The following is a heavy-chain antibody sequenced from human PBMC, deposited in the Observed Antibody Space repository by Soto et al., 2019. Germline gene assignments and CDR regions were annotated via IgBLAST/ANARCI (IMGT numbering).Heavy chain of an antibody. D-gene: IGHD5-12*01. J-gene: IGHJ4*02. CDR2: ISGSGGST. CDR1: GFTFSSYA. CDR3: AKDLSPFIRKRGAERWLRPAVY. Sequence: PGGSLRLSCAASGFTFSSYAMSWVRQAPGKGLEWVSAISGSGGSTYYADSVKGRFTISRDNSKNTLYLQMNSLRAEDTAVYYCAKDLSPFIRKRGAERWLRPAVYWGQGTLVTVSS. V-gene: IGHV3-23*01.